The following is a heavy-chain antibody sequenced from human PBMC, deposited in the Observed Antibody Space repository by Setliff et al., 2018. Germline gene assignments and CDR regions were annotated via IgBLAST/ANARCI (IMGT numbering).Heavy chain of an antibody. CDR2: ISPYSGES. J-gene: IGHJ4*02. CDR3: TRSRGPRVVLAADFDF. Sequence: ASVKVSCKTSGFRFTSFGFNWVRQATGQGLEWMGWISPYSGESNYAQTFQDRLTVTADTSTKTTYMELRSLTSDDTAVYFCTRSRGPRVVLAADFDFWGQGTLVTVSS. V-gene: IGHV1-18*04. D-gene: IGHD3-16*01. CDR1: GFRFTSFG.